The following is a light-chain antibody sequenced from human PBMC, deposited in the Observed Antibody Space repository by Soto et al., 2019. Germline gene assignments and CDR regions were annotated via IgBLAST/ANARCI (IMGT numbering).Light chain of an antibody. CDR2: GAS. CDR1: ESVSNN. V-gene: IGKV3-15*01. J-gene: IGKJ1*01. CDR3: QQYSIWRT. Sequence: EILMTQCPATLSLSPGERATLSCRASESVSNNLAWYQQKAGQAPRLLIYGASTRATGIPARFSGSGSGTEFTLTISSLQSEDFAVYYCQQYSIWRTFGQGTKVDIK.